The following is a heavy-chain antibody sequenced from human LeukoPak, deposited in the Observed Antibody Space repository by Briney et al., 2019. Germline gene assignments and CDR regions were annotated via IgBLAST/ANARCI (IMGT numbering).Heavy chain of an antibody. J-gene: IGHJ4*02. V-gene: IGHV4-59*01. Sequence: PSETLSLTCTVSGGSITNYYWSWIRQPPGKGLEWIGYIYYSGSTNYNPSLKSRVTISVDTSTNQFSLKLSSVTAADTAVCFCARGGRLLGKFDYWGQGTLVTVSS. CDR2: IYYSGST. D-gene: IGHD3-22*01. CDR3: ARGGRLLGKFDY. CDR1: GGSITNYY.